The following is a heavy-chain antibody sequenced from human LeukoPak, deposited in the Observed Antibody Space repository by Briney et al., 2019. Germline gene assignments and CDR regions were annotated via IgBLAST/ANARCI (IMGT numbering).Heavy chain of an antibody. D-gene: IGHD3-10*01. CDR2: IYYSGST. CDR1: GGSISSNNYY. Sequence: SETLSLTCTVSGGSISSNNYYWGWIRQPPGKGLEWIGIIYYSGSTYYNPSLKSRVTISVDTSKNQFSLKLSSVTAADTAVYYCATMVRGATPHPDYWGQGTLVTVSS. V-gene: IGHV4-39*01. J-gene: IGHJ4*02. CDR3: ATMVRGATPHPDY.